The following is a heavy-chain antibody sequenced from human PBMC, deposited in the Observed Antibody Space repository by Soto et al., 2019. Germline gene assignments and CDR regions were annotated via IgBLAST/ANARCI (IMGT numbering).Heavy chain of an antibody. CDR2: IKSKTDGGTT. CDR1: GFTFSNAW. J-gene: IGHJ4*02. V-gene: IGHV3-15*07. CDR3: TTGANYYDSSGYYYGIGY. D-gene: IGHD3-22*01. Sequence: PGGSLRLSCAASGFTFSNAWMNWVRQAPGKGLEWVGRIKSKTDGGTTDYAAPVKGRFTISRDDSKNTLYLQMNSLKTEDTAVYYCTTGANYYDSSGYYYGIGYWGQGTLVTVSS.